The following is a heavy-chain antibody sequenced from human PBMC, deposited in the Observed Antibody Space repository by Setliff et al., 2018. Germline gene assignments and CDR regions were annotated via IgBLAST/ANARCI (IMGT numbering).Heavy chain of an antibody. CDR2: VYYSGTA. J-gene: IGHJ4*02. CDR1: DGSLRTYY. V-gene: IGHV4-59*01. CDR3: ARGGTFRYFDF. Sequence: LRLTCTVSDGSLRTYYWSWIRQPPGKGLEFIGYVYYSGTANYSPSLRSRLTISVDTSKNQFSLKLRSVTVADTAVYYCARGGTFRYFDFWGQGAPVTSPQ. D-gene: IGHD5-12*01.